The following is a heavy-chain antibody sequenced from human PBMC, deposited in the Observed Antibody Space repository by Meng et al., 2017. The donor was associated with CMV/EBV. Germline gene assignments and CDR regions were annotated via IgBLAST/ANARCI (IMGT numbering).Heavy chain of an antibody. Sequence: EAGAGVVDPCESRASTCTVCGGSISSYYWSWIRQPAGKGLEWIGRIYTSGSTNYNPSLKSRVTMSVDTSKNQFSLKLSSVTAADTAVYYCAREIVVVPAAIDNWFDPWGQGTLVTVSS. CDR3: AREIVVVPAAIDNWFDP. J-gene: IGHJ5*02. CDR1: GGSISSYY. V-gene: IGHV4-4*07. D-gene: IGHD2-2*02. CDR2: IYTSGST.